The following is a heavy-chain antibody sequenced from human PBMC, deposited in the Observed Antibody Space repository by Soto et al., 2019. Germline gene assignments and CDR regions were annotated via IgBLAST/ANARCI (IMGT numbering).Heavy chain of an antibody. Sequence: GGSLRLSCAASGFTFSSYAMSWVRQAPGKGLEWVSAISGSGGSTYYADSVKGRFTISRDNAKNTLYLQMNSLRAEYTAVYYCARDVSDVVVPAAAAVDVSGQGTTVTVSS. CDR3: ARDVSDVVVPAAAAVDV. CDR2: ISGSGGST. V-gene: IGHV3-23*01. D-gene: IGHD2-2*01. J-gene: IGHJ6*02. CDR1: GFTFSSYA.